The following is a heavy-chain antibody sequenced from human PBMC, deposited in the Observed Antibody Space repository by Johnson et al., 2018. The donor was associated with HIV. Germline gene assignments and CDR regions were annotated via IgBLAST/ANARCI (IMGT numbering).Heavy chain of an antibody. J-gene: IGHJ3*02. V-gene: IGHV3-33*06. CDR3: AKARSGVPGAFDI. CDR2: IWYAGRNK. D-gene: IGHD6-19*01. Sequence: QVQLVESGGGVVQPGRSLRLSCAASGFNFSNYGMYWVRQAPGKGLEWVAVIWYAGRNKYYANSVQGRFIISRDNSKNTLYLQMNSLRAEDTAVYCCAKARSGVPGAFDIWGQGTMVTVSS. CDR1: GFNFSNYG.